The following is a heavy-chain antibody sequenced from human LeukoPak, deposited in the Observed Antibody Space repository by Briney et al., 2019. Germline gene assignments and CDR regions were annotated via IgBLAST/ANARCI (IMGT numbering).Heavy chain of an antibody. CDR1: RGSISPYY. Sequence: SETLSLTCTVSRGSISPYYWSWIRQSPGKGLEWIGRIFYSGSTYYNPSLKSRVTISVDTSKNQFSLKLSSVTAADTAVYYCARYSGSQPIDYWGQGTLVTVSS. J-gene: IGHJ4*02. CDR2: IFYSGST. CDR3: ARYSGSQPIDY. D-gene: IGHD1-26*01. V-gene: IGHV4-59*05.